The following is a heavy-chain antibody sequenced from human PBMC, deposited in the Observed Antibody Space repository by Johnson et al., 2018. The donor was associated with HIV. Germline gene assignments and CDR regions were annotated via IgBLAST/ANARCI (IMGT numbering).Heavy chain of an antibody. CDR3: ERGGDGYNYDAFDI. Sequence: QVQLVESGGGLVKPGGSLRLSCAASGFTFSDYYMSWIRQAPGKGLEWVAFIRYDGSNKYYADSVKGRFTISRANAKNTLYLQMNSLRAENTAVYYCERGGDGYNYDAFDIWGQGTTVTVSS. CDR2: IRYDGSNK. D-gene: IGHD5-24*01. J-gene: IGHJ3*02. V-gene: IGHV3-33*08. CDR1: GFTFSDYY.